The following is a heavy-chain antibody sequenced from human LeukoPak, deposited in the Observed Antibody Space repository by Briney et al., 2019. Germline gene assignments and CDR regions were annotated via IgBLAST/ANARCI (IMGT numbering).Heavy chain of an antibody. CDR1: GYSFPSYW. V-gene: IGHV5-10-1*01. D-gene: IGHD2-8*01. Sequence: KHGESLKISCKGSGYSFPSYWISWVHQMPGKGLEWMGRIDPSDSYTKYSPSFQGHVTISADKSISTAYLQWSSLKASDTAMYYCASLSVMVCWAQGTLVTVSS. CDR3: ASLSVMVC. CDR2: IDPSDSYT. J-gene: IGHJ4*02.